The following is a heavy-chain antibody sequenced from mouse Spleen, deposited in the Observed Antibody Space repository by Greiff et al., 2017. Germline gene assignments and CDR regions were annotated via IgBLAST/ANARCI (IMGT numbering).Heavy chain of an antibody. CDR2: IWRGGST. V-gene: IGHV2-5*01. CDR3: AKNNYRYDEGSFDY. Sequence: VQLQESGPGLVQPSQSLSITCTVSGFSLTSYGVHWVRQSPGKGLEWLGVIWRGGSTDYNAAFMSRLSITKDNSKSQVFFKMNSLQADDTAIYYCAKNNYRYDEGSFDYWGQGTTLTVSS. CDR1: GFSLTSYG. J-gene: IGHJ2*01. D-gene: IGHD2-14*01.